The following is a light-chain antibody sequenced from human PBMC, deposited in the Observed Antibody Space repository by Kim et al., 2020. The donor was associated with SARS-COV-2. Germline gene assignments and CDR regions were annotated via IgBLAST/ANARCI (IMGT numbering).Light chain of an antibody. J-gene: IGLJ3*02. CDR2: DGY. Sequence: QAVVTQESSLTVSPGGTVTLTCGSSTGAVTSDQFPYWLQQKPGQAPRTLIYDGYIRHPWTPARFSGSLLGDKAVLTLLGAQPEDEADYYCLLQCGGPRVFGGGTQLTVL. CDR3: LLQCGGPRV. V-gene: IGLV7-46*02. CDR1: TGAVTSDQF.